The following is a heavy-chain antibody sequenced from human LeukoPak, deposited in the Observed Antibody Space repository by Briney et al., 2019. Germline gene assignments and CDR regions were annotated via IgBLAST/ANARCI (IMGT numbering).Heavy chain of an antibody. CDR2: IYWNDDM. Sequence: ESGPTLVNPTQTLTLTCTFSGFSLSTSGVGVGWIRQPPGKALECLALIYWNDDMRYSPSLKNRLTITKDTSKNQVVLTMTNMDPVDTATYYCAHKGSGCYGFDYWGQGTLVTVSS. D-gene: IGHD6-19*01. CDR1: GFSLSTSGVG. CDR3: AHKGSGCYGFDY. V-gene: IGHV2-5*01. J-gene: IGHJ4*02.